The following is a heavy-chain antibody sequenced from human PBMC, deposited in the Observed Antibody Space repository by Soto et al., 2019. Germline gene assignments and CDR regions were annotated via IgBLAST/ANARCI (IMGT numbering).Heavy chain of an antibody. Sequence: VESLKISCNGSGYSFTNYWTVWVRQMPGKGLEWMGIIYPDDSDTRYSPSFQGQVTISADKSISTAYLQWSSLKASDTAMYYCARIPRGRDGYNYFDSWGQGTLVTVSS. D-gene: IGHD5-12*01. J-gene: IGHJ4*02. CDR2: IYPDDSDT. V-gene: IGHV5-51*01. CDR1: GYSFTNYW. CDR3: ARIPRGRDGYNYFDS.